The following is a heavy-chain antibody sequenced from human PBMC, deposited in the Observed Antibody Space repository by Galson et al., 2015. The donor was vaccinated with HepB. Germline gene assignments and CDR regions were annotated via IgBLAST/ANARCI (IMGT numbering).Heavy chain of an antibody. CDR2: ISYDGSNK. J-gene: IGHJ6*02. CDR3: AKERQITNYDFWSGYYSSYYYYGMDV. V-gene: IGHV3-30*18. CDR1: GFTFGSYG. Sequence: SLRLSCAVSGFTFGSYGMHWVRQAPGKGLEWVAVISYDGSNKYYADSVKGRFTISRDNSKNTLYLQMNSLRAEDTAVYYCAKERQITNYDFWSGYYSSYYYYGMDVWGQGTTVTVSS. D-gene: IGHD3-3*01.